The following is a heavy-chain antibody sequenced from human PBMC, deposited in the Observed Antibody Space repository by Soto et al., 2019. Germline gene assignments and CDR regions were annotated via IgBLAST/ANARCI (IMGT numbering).Heavy chain of an antibody. D-gene: IGHD2-15*01. V-gene: IGHV4-30-2*06. CDR1: GGSVSTGTYS. Sequence: PSETLSLTCAVSGGSVSTGTYSWNWIRQSQGKGLEWIGYIYHSGSFYYNPSLKSRVTISVDRAKNQFSLNLDSVTAADTAVYYCARASGYCSGGTCFPFDYWGRGTLVTVS. CDR2: IYHSGSF. CDR3: ARASGYCSGGTCFPFDY. J-gene: IGHJ4*02.